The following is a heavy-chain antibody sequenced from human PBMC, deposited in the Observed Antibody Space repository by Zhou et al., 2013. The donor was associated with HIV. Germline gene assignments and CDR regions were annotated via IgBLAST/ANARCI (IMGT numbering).Heavy chain of an antibody. J-gene: IGHJ6*03. V-gene: IGHV4-61*09. CDR3: ARLVAARDYYYYIDV. CDR2: IYTSGST. Sequence: QVQLQESGPGLVKPSQTLSLTCSVSGDSISGGEYYWSWVRQPAGKGLEWIGHIYTSGSTKYNPSLKSRVTISVDASKNQFSLKLSSVTAADTAVYYCARLVAARDYYYYIDVWGRGTTVTVSS. D-gene: IGHD6-13*01. CDR1: GDSISGGEYY.